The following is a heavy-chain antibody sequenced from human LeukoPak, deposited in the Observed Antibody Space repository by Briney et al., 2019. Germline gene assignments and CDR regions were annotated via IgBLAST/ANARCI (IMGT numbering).Heavy chain of an antibody. Sequence: SVKVSCKASGGTFSSYTISWVRQAPGQGLEWMGGIIPIFGTANYAQKFQGRVTITTDESTSTAYMELSSLRHEDTAVYYCASFYYGSGSPTYYYYMDVWGKGTTVTVSS. J-gene: IGHJ6*03. V-gene: IGHV1-69*05. CDR3: ASFYYGSGSPTYYYYMDV. CDR2: IIPIFGTA. CDR1: GGTFSSYT. D-gene: IGHD3-10*01.